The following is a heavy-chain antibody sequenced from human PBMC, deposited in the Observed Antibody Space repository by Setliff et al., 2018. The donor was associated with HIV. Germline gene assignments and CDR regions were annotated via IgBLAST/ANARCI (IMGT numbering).Heavy chain of an antibody. D-gene: IGHD6-13*01. CDR2: ISTSGSPI. CDR1: GFTFSDYY. Sequence: PGGSLRLSCAASGFTFSDYYMSWIRQAPGKGLEWVSFISTSGSPIYYADSVKGRFTISRGNAKNSLYLQMHSLRAEDTAIYYCVQAAADRGGHWYFNLWGRGTLVTVSS. CDR3: VQAAADRGGHWYFNL. V-gene: IGHV3-11*04. J-gene: IGHJ2*01.